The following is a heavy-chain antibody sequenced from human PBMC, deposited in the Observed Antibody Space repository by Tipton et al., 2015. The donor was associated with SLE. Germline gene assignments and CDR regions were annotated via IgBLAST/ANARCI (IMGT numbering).Heavy chain of an antibody. D-gene: IGHD3-10*01. CDR1: GGSISSYY. V-gene: IGHV4-4*08. J-gene: IGHJ4*01. CDR3: ARGAKERITLVRVRPYYFDY. Sequence: TLSLTCTVSGGSISSYYWSWIRQPPGKGLEWIGYIYSSGSTNYNPSLKSRVTISVDTSKNQFSLKLRSVTAADTAVYYCARGAKERITLVRVRPYYFDYWGQGSLVTVSS. CDR2: IYSSGST.